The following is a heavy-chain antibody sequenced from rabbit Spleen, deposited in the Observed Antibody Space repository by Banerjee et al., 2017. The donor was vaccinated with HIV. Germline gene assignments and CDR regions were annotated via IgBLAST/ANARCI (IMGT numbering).Heavy chain of an antibody. V-gene: IGHV1S7*01. CDR2: IYPAFDII. CDR3: ARDLISGYIGFGYLGL. CDR1: GIDFSDYG. D-gene: IGHD7-1*01. J-gene: IGHJ4*01. Sequence: QELVESGGGLVRAGDSLKLSCKAPGIDFSDYGISWVRQAPGKGLEWIAYIYPAFDIINYANSVKGRFTISSDNAQNTVFLQLTSLTASDTATYFCARDLISGYIGFGYLGLWGPGTLVTVS.